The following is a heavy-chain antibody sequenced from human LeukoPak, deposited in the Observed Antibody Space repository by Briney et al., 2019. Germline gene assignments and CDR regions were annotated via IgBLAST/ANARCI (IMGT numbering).Heavy chain of an antibody. J-gene: IGHJ4*02. V-gene: IGHV3-53*01. CDR3: ARWSQYSGGGWYELDY. D-gene: IGHD6-19*01. CDR2: IYSGGST. CDR1: GFTVSTNY. Sequence: GGSLRLSCATSGFTVSTNYMSWVRQAPGKGLEWVSVIYSGGSTYYADSVRGRFTISRDNSKNTLYLQINSPRADDTAVYYCARWSQYSGGGWYELDYWGQGTRVTVSS.